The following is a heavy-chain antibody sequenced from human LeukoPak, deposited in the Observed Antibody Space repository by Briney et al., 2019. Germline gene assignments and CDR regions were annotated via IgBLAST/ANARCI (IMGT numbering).Heavy chain of an antibody. J-gene: IGHJ2*01. Sequence: SETLSLTCTVSGGSISSSSYYWGWIRQPPGKGLEWIGSIYYSGSTYYNPSLKSRVTISVDTSKNQFSLKLSSVTAADTAVYYCARDTKAGINPMEVVNTYKTYWYFDLWGRGTLVTVSS. D-gene: IGHD3-22*01. CDR3: ARDTKAGINPMEVVNTYKTYWYFDL. CDR1: GGSISSSSYY. CDR2: IYYSGST. V-gene: IGHV4-39*07.